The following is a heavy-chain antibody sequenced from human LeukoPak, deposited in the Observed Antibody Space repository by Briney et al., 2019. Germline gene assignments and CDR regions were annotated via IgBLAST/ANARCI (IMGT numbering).Heavy chain of an antibody. V-gene: IGHV3-23*01. CDR3: AKMGYSGNYLRYYYMDV. Sequence: GGSLRLACAASGFTFSSYGMSWVRQAPGKGLGWVSAISGSGGSTYYADSEKGRFTLSRHNSKNTLYLQMNSLRAEDTAVYYCAKMGYSGNYLRYYYMDVWGKGTTVTVSS. D-gene: IGHD1-26*01. CDR1: GFTFSSYG. J-gene: IGHJ6*03. CDR2: ISGSGGST.